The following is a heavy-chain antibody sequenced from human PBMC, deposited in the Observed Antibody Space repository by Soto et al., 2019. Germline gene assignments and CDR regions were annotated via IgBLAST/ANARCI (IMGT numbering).Heavy chain of an antibody. CDR1: GYTFTSYD. J-gene: IGHJ2*01. Sequence: ASVKVSCKASGYTFTSYDINGVRQATGQGLEWMGWMNPNSGNTGYAQKFQGRVTMTRNTSISTAYMELSSLRSEDTAVYYGGRAILSHSLYFDLWGRGNLVTVSS. CDR3: GRAILSHSLYFDL. V-gene: IGHV1-8*01. CDR2: MNPNSGNT.